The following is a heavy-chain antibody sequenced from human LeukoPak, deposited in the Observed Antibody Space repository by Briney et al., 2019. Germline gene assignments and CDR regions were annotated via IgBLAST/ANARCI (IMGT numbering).Heavy chain of an antibody. V-gene: IGHV3-23*01. Sequence: GGSLRLSCAASGFAFSSCVMSWVRQAPGKGLEWVSAIGGSGGSTSYADSVNGRFTISRDNSKNTLYLQMNSLRAEDTAVYYCAKDFGVVGAYSSRWLDPWGQGTLVTVSS. CDR3: AKDFGVVGAYSSRWLDP. CDR1: GFAFSSCV. J-gene: IGHJ5*02. CDR2: IGGSGGST. D-gene: IGHD1-26*01.